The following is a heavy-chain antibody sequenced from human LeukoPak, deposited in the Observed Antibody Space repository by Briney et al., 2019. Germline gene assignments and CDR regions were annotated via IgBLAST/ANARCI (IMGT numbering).Heavy chain of an antibody. V-gene: IGHV3-20*04. Sequence: PGGSLRLSCAASGFTFDDYGMSWVRQAPGKGLEWVSGINWNGGSTGYADSVKGRFTISRDNAKNSLYLQMNSLRAEDTALYYCARCDGVTLPSDFDYWGQGTLVTVSS. CDR2: INWNGGST. D-gene: IGHD2-21*02. J-gene: IGHJ4*02. CDR1: GFTFDDYG. CDR3: ARCDGVTLPSDFDY.